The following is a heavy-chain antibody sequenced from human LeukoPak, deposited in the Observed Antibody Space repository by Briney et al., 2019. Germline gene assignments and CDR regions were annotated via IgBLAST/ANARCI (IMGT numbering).Heavy chain of an antibody. CDR1: GYTFTGYY. Sequence: GASVTLSCTASGYTFTGYYMHWVRQAPGQGLEWMGWINPNSGGTNYAQKFQGRVTMTRDTSISTAYMELSRLRSDDTAVYYCARVTAYYGSGTEADYWGQGTLVTVSS. CDR3: ARVTAYYGSGTEADY. D-gene: IGHD3-10*01. V-gene: IGHV1-2*02. J-gene: IGHJ4*02. CDR2: INPNSGGT.